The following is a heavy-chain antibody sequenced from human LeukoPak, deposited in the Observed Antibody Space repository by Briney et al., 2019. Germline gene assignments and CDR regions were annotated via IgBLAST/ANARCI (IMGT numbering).Heavy chain of an antibody. D-gene: IGHD4-23*01. Sequence: PSETLSLTCTVSGGSISSSSYYWGWIRQPPGKGLEWIGSIYYSGSTYYNPSLKSRVTISVDTSKNQFSLKLSSVTAADTAVYYCARVRPLPDYGGNPPFYYFDYWGQGTLVTVSS. CDR2: IYYSGST. J-gene: IGHJ4*02. CDR3: ARVRPLPDYGGNPPFYYFDY. CDR1: GGSISSSSYY. V-gene: IGHV4-39*07.